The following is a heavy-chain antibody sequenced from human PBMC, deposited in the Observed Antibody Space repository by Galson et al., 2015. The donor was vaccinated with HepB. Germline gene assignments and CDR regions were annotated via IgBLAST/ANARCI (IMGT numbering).Heavy chain of an antibody. CDR3: ARDRDYYDSSAYYWVY. J-gene: IGHJ4*02. V-gene: IGHV1-18*04. Sequence: SVKVSCKASGYTFTSYGISWVRQAPGQGLEWMGWISGYNGNTNYAQKLQGRVTMTTDTSTSTAYMELRSLRSDDTAVYYCARDRDYYDSSAYYWVYWGQGTLVTVSS. CDR1: GYTFTSYG. D-gene: IGHD3-22*01. CDR2: ISGYNGNT.